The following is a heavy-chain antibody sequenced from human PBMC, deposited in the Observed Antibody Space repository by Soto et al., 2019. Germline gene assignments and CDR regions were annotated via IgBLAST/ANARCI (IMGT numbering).Heavy chain of an antibody. CDR3: ARGPDGPAYYFDY. J-gene: IGHJ4*02. CDR1: GGSISSYY. V-gene: IGHV4-59*08. D-gene: IGHD4-17*01. Sequence: PSETLSLTCTVSGGSISSYYWSWIRQPPGKGLEWIGYIYYSGSTNYNPSLKSRVTISVDTSKNQFSLKLSSVTAADTAVYYCARGPDGPAYYFDYWGQGTLVTVSS. CDR2: IYYSGST.